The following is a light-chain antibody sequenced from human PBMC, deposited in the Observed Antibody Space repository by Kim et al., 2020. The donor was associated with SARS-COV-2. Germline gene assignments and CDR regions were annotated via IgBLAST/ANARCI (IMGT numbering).Light chain of an antibody. Sequence: SVSPGQTANITCSGDKLGDKYASWYQRKPGQSPVLVIYQDSKRPSGIPERFSGSNSGNTATLTISGTQAMDEADYYCQAWDSSTVVFGGGTQLTVL. V-gene: IGLV3-1*01. CDR3: QAWDSSTVV. CDR2: QDS. CDR1: KLGDKY. J-gene: IGLJ2*01.